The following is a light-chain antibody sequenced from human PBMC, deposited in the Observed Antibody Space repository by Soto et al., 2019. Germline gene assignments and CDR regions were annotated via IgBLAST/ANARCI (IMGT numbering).Light chain of an antibody. CDR3: AAWDDSLSGPVV. CDR1: SSNIGSNY. J-gene: IGLJ2*01. Sequence: QPVLAQPPSASGTPGQRVTISCSGSSSNIGSNYVYWYQQFPGTAPKLLIYKNDQRPSGVPDRFSASKSVTSASLAISGLRSEDEADYYCAAWDDSLSGPVVFGGGTKVTVL. V-gene: IGLV1-47*01. CDR2: KND.